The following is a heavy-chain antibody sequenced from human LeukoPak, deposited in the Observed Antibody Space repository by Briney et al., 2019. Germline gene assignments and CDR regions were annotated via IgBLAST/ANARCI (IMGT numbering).Heavy chain of an antibody. CDR1: GYSFTSYW. CDR2: IYPGDSDT. J-gene: IGHJ6*03. Sequence: GESLKISCKGSGYSFTSYWIGWVRQMPGKGLEWMGIIYPGDSDTRYSQSFQGQVTISADKSISTAYLQWSSLKASDTAMYYCARQSGIAVAGPYYCYYMDVWGKGTTVTVSS. D-gene: IGHD6-19*01. V-gene: IGHV5-51*01. CDR3: ARQSGIAVAGPYYCYYMDV.